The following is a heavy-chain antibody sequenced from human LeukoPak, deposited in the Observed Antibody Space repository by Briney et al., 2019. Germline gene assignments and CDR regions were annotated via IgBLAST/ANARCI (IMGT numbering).Heavy chain of an antibody. CDR2: ISYSGTT. Sequence: PSQTLSLTCSVSGDSISSGGYYWSWIRQHPGKGLEWIGYISYSGTTSYNASLKSRLTILLDTSKNQFSLNLNSVTAAATAVYYCARAYGDLYFVYWGQGILVTVSS. J-gene: IGHJ4*02. CDR3: ARAYGDLYFVY. D-gene: IGHD4-17*01. V-gene: IGHV4-31*03. CDR1: GDSISSGGYY.